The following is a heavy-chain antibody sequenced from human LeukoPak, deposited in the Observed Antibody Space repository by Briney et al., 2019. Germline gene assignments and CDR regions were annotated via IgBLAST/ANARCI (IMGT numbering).Heavy chain of an antibody. CDR1: GFTFNNYA. V-gene: IGHV3-23*01. D-gene: IGHD5-18*01. CDR3: AKERYSSGDYFDY. J-gene: IGHJ4*02. Sequence: GGSLRLSCAASGFTFNNYAMTWVRQAPGKGLEWVSAISGTGGTTYYADSVKGRFTISRDNSKNTLYLQMNSLRAEDTAVYYCAKERYSSGDYFDYWGQGTLVTVSS. CDR2: ISGTGGTT.